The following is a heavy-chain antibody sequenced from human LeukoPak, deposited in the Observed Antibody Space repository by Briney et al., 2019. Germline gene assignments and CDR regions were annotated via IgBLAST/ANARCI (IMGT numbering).Heavy chain of an antibody. V-gene: IGHV4-59*01. CDR3: ARDKLDSSGYYAFDI. CDR2: IYYSGST. D-gene: IGHD3-22*01. J-gene: IGHJ3*02. Sequence: SDTLSLTCTVSGGSISIYDWSWIRQPPGKGLEWIGYIYYSGSTNNNPALKSRVTISVDTSKNQFSWKLSSVTAADTAVYYCARDKLDSSGYYAFDIWGQGTMVTVSS. CDR1: GGSISIYD.